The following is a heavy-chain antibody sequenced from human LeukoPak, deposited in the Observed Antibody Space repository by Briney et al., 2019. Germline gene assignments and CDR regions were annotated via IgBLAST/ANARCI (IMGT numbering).Heavy chain of an antibody. CDR1: GGSISSYY. CDR2: IYYSGST. V-gene: IGHV4-59*01. J-gene: IGHJ4*02. CDR3: ASLYCTNGVCPDY. Sequence: SETLSLTCTVSGGSISSYYWSWIRQPPGKGLEWIGYIYYSGSTNYNPSLKSRVTISVDTSKNQFSLKLSSVTAADTAVYYCASLYCTNGVCPDYWGQGTRVTVSS. D-gene: IGHD2-8*01.